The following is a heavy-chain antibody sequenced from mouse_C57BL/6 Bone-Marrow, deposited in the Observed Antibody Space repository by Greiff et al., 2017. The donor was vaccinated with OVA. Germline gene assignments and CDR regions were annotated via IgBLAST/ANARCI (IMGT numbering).Heavy chain of an antibody. CDR1: GFNIKDYY. V-gene: IGHV14-1*01. CDR2: IDPEDGDT. J-gene: IGHJ2*01. Sequence: VQLQQSGAELVRPGASVKLSCTASGFNIKDYYMHWVKQRPEQGLEWIGRIDPEDGDTEYAPQFQGKATMTADTSSNTAYRQLSSLTSEDTAVYYCTTLYYYGSSIDYWGQGTTLTVSS. D-gene: IGHD1-1*01. CDR3: TTLYYYGSSIDY.